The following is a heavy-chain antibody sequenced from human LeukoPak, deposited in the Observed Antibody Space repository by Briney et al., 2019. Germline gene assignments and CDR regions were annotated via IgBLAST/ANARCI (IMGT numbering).Heavy chain of an antibody. CDR1: GGSISSSSYY. V-gene: IGHV4-39*01. CDR3: ASHTSYGDSFGD. D-gene: IGHD4-17*01. Sequence: PSETLSLTCTVSGGSISSSSYYWCWIRQPPGKGLEWIGSIYYSGSTYYKPSLKSRVTISIDTSKNQFSLKLSSVTAADTAVYYCASHTSYGDSFGDWGQGTLVTVSS. J-gene: IGHJ4*02. CDR2: IYYSGST.